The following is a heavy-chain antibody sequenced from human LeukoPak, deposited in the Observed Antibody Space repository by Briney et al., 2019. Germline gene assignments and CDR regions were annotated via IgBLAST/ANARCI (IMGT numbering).Heavy chain of an antibody. CDR3: ARERDGGYGDFTRNYYYYYMDV. Sequence: ASVKVSCKASGYTFTSYYMHWVRQAPGQGLEWRGIIKPSGGSTSYAQKFQGRVTMTRDTSTSTVYMELSSLRSEDTAVYSCARERDGGYGDFTRNYYYYYMDVWGKGTTVTISS. D-gene: IGHD4-17*01. CDR2: IKPSGGST. V-gene: IGHV1-46*01. CDR1: GYTFTSYY. J-gene: IGHJ6*03.